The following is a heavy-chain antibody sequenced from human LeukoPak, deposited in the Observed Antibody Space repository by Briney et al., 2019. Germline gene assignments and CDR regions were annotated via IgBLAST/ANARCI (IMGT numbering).Heavy chain of an antibody. J-gene: IGHJ4*02. CDR3: ARENFQY. CDR1: GFTFSSYW. CDR2: IKPDGSDE. Sequence: GGSLRLSCAASGFTFSSYWMNWVRQAPGKGLEWVANIKPDGSDESFVDSVKGRFTISRDNAKNSLYLQMNSLRAEDTAVYYCARENFQYWAQGTLVTVSS. V-gene: IGHV3-7*04.